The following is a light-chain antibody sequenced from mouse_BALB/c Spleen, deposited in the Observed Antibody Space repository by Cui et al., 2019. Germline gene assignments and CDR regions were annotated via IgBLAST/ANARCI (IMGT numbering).Light chain of an antibody. V-gene: IGKV12-44*01. CDR1: QNIYSY. CDR2: NAK. Sequence: DVQMTQCQGSLSASVGQTVTITCRASQNIYSYLAWYQQKQGTSPQLLVYNAKTLAEGVPSRFSGSGSGTQFSLKINSLQPEDFGSYYCQHHYCTYTFGGGTKLEIK. CDR3: QHHYCTYT. J-gene: IGKJ2*01.